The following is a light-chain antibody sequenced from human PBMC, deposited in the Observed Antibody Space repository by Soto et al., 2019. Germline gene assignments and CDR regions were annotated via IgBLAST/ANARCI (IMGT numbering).Light chain of an antibody. CDR2: EVT. CDR1: SNDVGIYNY. J-gene: IGLJ3*02. CDR3: SSYKISSTWV. Sequence: QSALTQPASVSGSPGQSITISCTGTSNDVGIYNYVSWYQQHPGKAPKLMIYEVTNRPSGVSDRFSGSKSDNTASLTISGLQAEDEADYYCSSYKISSTWVFGGGTKLTVL. V-gene: IGLV2-14*01.